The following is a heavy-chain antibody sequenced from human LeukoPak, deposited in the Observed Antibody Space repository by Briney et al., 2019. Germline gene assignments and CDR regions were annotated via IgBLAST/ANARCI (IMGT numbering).Heavy chain of an antibody. CDR1: GFTFSSYS. D-gene: IGHD1-26*01. J-gene: IGHJ3*02. CDR2: ISSSSSTI. Sequence: GGSLRLSCAASGFTFSSYSMNWVRQAPGKGLEWVSYISSSSSTIYYADSVKGRFTISRDNAKNSLYLQMNSLRAEDTAVYYCARDSLGAKDAFDIWGQGTMVTVSS. V-gene: IGHV3-48*01. CDR3: ARDSLGAKDAFDI.